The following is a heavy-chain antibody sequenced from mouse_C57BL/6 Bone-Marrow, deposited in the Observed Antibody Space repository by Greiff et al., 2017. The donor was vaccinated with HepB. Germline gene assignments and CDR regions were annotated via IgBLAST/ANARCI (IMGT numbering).Heavy chain of an antibody. V-gene: IGHV5-12*01. J-gene: IGHJ4*01. D-gene: IGHD1-1*01. CDR3: ARPHYYGSSYAMDY. CDR1: GFTFSDYY. Sequence: EVKLVESGGGLVQPGGSLKLSCAASGFTFSDYYMYWVRQTPEKRLEWVAYICNGGGSTYYPDTVKGRFTISRDNAKNTLYLQMSRLKSEDTAMYYCARPHYYGSSYAMDYWGQGTSVTVSS. CDR2: ICNGGGST.